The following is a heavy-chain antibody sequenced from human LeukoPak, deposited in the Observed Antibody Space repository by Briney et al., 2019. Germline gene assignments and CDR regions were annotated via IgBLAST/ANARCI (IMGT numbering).Heavy chain of an antibody. D-gene: IGHD6-19*01. CDR1: GYTFTSYY. Sequence: ASVKVSCKTSGYTFTSYYIHWLRQAPGQRFEWMGWSDPKSGATKYEHFQGRVTMTRDTSISTAYMELSSLRSEDTAVYYCARMTVSGRDNWFDPWGQGTLVTVSS. CDR3: ARMTVSGRDNWFDP. V-gene: IGHV1-2*02. CDR2: SDPKSGAT. J-gene: IGHJ5*02.